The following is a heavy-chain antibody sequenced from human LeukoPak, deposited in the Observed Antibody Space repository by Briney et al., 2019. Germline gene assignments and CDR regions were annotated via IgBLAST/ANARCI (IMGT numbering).Heavy chain of an antibody. D-gene: IGHD2-15*01. V-gene: IGHV3-30*02. CDR2: IRYDGMYK. J-gene: IGHJ4*02. Sequence: GGSLRLSCAASGFAFSTDGMHGGRQAPGKGLEGVAFIRYDGMYKAYARSMRGRFTICRHNSRNILYLQMNSLRAGDAAVYYCAKAPVATCSGAYCYPFDYWSQGTLVTVSS. CDR1: GFAFSTDG. CDR3: AKAPVATCSGAYCYPFDY.